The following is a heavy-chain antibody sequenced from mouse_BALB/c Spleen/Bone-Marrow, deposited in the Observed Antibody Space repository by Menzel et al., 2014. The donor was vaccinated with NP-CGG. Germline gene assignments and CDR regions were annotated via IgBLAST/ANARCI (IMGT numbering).Heavy chain of an antibody. V-gene: IGHV4-1*02. D-gene: IGHD1-2*01. CDR3: TRLTYYGLTDY. J-gene: IGHJ2*01. CDR2: INPESSTI. Sequence: EVQLVESGGGLVQPGGSLKLSCTVSGFDFSRYWMSWVRQAPGKGLQWIGEINPESSTINYTPSLKDKFIISRDNAKNTLYLQMSKVRSEDTALYYCTRLTYYGLTDYWGQGTPLTVSS. CDR1: GFDFSRYW.